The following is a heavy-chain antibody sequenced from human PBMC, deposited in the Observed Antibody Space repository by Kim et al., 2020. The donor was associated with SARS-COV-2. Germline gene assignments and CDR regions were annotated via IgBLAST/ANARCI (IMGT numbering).Heavy chain of an antibody. CDR3: AKPPRAARISDAFDI. Sequence: GGSLRLSCAASGFTFSSYAMSWVRQAPGKGLEWVSGISGSGGSTYYADSVKGRFTISRDNSKNTLYLQMNSLRAEDTAVYYCAKPPRAARISDAFDIWGQGTMVTVSS. V-gene: IGHV3-23*01. CDR1: GFTFSSYA. CDR2: ISGSGGST. J-gene: IGHJ3*02. D-gene: IGHD6-6*01.